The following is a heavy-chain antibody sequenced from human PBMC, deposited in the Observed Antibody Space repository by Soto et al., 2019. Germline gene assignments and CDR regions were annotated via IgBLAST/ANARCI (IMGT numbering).Heavy chain of an antibody. Sequence: GGSLRLSFAASGFTVSSKYMSWVRQAPGKGLEWVSLIQSGGPTYYADSVKGRFTISRDTSENTLHLQMDSLRAEDTAVYYCARDDVLCDGGRCYGVPLDVWGKGNTVTVSS. CDR1: GFTVSSKY. V-gene: IGHV3-66*01. CDR2: IQSGGPT. D-gene: IGHD2-15*01. CDR3: ARDDVLCDGGRCYGVPLDV. J-gene: IGHJ6*04.